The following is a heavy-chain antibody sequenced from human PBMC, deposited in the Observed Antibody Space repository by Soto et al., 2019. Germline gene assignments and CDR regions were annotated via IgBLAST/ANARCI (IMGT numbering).Heavy chain of an antibody. V-gene: IGHV1-3*01. Sequence: ASVKVSCKGSGYTFTSYAMHWVRQAPGQRLEWMGWINAGNGNTKYSQKFQGRVTITRDTSASTAYMELSSLRSEDTAVYYCARDGPTYYDILTGEDYYYGMDVWGQGTTVTVSS. D-gene: IGHD3-9*01. J-gene: IGHJ6*02. CDR3: ARDGPTYYDILTGEDYYYGMDV. CDR2: INAGNGNT. CDR1: GYTFTSYA.